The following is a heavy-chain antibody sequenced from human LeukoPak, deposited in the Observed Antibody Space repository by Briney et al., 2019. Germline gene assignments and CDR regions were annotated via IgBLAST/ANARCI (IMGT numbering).Heavy chain of an antibody. D-gene: IGHD3-16*02. CDR2: IIPILGIA. V-gene: IGHV1-69*04. CDR3: ARELSIMITFGGVIVFDY. Sequence: GASVKVSCKASGGTFSSYAIIWVRQAPGQGLEWMGRIIPILGIANYAQKFQGRVTITADKSTSTAYMELSSLRSEDTAVYYCARELSIMITFGGVIVFDYWGQGTLVTVSS. J-gene: IGHJ4*02. CDR1: GGTFSSYA.